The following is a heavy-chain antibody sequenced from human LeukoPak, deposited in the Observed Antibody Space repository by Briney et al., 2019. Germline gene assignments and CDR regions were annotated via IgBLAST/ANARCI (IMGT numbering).Heavy chain of an antibody. CDR3: AKKHIVVVTAGAEHY. Sequence: PGGSLRLSCAASGFTFSSYAMSWVRQAPGKGLEWVSAISGSGGSTYYADSVKGRFTISRDNSKNTLYPQMNSLRAEDTAVYYCAKKHIVVVTAGAEHYWGQGTLVTVSS. CDR2: ISGSGGST. J-gene: IGHJ4*02. V-gene: IGHV3-23*01. D-gene: IGHD2-21*02. CDR1: GFTFSSYA.